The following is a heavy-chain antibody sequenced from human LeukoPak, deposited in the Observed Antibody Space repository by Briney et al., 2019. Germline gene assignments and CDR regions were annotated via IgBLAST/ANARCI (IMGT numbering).Heavy chain of an antibody. V-gene: IGHV4-4*09. J-gene: IGHJ5*02. CDR2: MYHSGSA. CDR1: GGSIRSYY. D-gene: IGHD3-3*02. CDR3: ARGPPFLEWEKNWFDP. Sequence: PSETLSLTCSVSGGSIRSYYWSWIRQTPGKGLKWIGHMYHSGSANYNPSLWSRVTISIDKSKNQFSLNLRAVTAADTAVYYCARGPPFLEWEKNWFDPWGQGTLVTVSS.